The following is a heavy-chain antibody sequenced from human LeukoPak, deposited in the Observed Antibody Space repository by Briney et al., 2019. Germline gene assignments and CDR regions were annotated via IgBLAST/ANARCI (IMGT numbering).Heavy chain of an antibody. CDR2: IYHTGST. Sequence: SETLSLTCTVSGGSISSYYWSWVRQPPGKGLEWIGEIYHTGSTNYNPSLKSRVTISVDKSKNQFSLKLSSVTAADTAVYYCARDPVVVVPAARPKRAFDIWGQGTMVTVSS. CDR1: GGSISSYY. J-gene: IGHJ3*02. CDR3: ARDPVVVVPAARPKRAFDI. D-gene: IGHD2-2*01. V-gene: IGHV4-4*02.